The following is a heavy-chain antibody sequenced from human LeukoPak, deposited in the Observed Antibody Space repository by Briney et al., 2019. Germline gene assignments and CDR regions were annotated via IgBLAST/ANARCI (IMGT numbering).Heavy chain of an antibody. D-gene: IGHD2-15*01. Sequence: GGSLRLSCAASGFTFSSYWMSWVRQAPGKGLEWVANINQDGSEKYYADSVKGRFTISRDNAKNSLYLQMNSLRAEDTAVYFCARPELPGWSVLFDFWGQGTLVTVSS. CDR2: INQDGSEK. CDR3: ARPELPGWSVLFDF. J-gene: IGHJ4*02. CDR1: GFTFSSYW. V-gene: IGHV3-7*01.